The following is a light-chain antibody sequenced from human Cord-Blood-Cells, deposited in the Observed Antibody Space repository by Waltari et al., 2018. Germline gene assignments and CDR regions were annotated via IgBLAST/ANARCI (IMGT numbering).Light chain of an antibody. CDR1: QSISSY. CDR2: AAS. V-gene: IGKV1-39*01. J-gene: IGKJ5*01. CDR3: QQSYSTPRT. Sequence: DIQMTQSPSSLSASVGDRVTITCRASQSISSYLNWYQQKPGKAPTLLIYAASSLQSGVPSRFSGSGSGTDFTLTISSLQPEDFATYDCQQSYSTPRTFGQGTRLEIK.